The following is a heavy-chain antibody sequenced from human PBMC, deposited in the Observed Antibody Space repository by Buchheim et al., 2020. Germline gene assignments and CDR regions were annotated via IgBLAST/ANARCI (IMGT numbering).Heavy chain of an antibody. D-gene: IGHD6-13*01. CDR1: GGSIRSYY. J-gene: IGHJ5*01. V-gene: IGHV4-59*01. Sequence: QVQLQESGPGLVKPSETLSLTCTVSGGSIRSYYWSWIRQPPGKGLEWIGYIFYSGSTKYNPSLRSRVTISVDTSKNQFSLKMSSVTAADTAVYYCARDQRGFGSSSNWFDSWGQGTL. CDR3: ARDQRGFGSSSNWFDS. CDR2: IFYSGST.